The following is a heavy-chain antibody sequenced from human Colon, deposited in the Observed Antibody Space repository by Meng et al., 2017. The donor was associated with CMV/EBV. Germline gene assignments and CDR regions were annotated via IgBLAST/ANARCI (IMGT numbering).Heavy chain of an antibody. J-gene: IGHJ4*02. CDR1: FSFSGSP. V-gene: IGHV3-73*01. CDR3: TRPQYYYDSSGSDF. Sequence: FSFSGSPIHWVRQASGKGLEWVGRIKSKANNYATAYAASVKGRFTISRDDSKNMAYLQMSSLKTEDTAVYYCTRPQYYYDSSGSDFWGQGTLVTVSS. CDR2: IKSKANNYAT. D-gene: IGHD3-22*01.